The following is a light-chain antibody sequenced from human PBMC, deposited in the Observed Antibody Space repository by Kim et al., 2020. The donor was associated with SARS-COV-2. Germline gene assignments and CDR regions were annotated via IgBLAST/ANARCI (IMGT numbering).Light chain of an antibody. CDR2: SND. V-gene: IGLV1-44*01. CDR3: AAWDDNVVYV. Sequence: QSVLTQPPSASGPPGQRVTISCSGSSSNIGSNSVSWYQQLPGTAPKLLIYSNDQRPSGVPDRFSGSKSGTSASLAISGLQAEDEADYYCAAWDDNVVYVFGTGTKVTVL. J-gene: IGLJ1*01. CDR1: SSNIGSNS.